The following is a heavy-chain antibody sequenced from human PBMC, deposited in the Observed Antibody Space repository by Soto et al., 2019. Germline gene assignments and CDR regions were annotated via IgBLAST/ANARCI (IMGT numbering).Heavy chain of an antibody. CDR2: IYSIGNT. D-gene: IGHD6-19*01. CDR1: GASIRSSGY. Sequence: PSETLSLTCTVSGASIRSSGYWGWIRQPPGKGLEWIGSIYSIGNTYYNPSLKSGVTISADTSKNQFSLNLISVTAADTAVYYCRRSSRYSTDVWGQGITVTVSS. V-gene: IGHV4-39*01. J-gene: IGHJ6*02. CDR3: RRSSRYSTDV.